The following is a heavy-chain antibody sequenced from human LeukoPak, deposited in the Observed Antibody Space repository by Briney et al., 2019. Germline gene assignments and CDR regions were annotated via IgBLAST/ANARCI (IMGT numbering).Heavy chain of an antibody. J-gene: IGHJ4*02. CDR2: IYSDGST. CDR1: GVTVSSNY. CDR3: ARGIAVATVPSFDY. V-gene: IGHV3-53*01. Sequence: GGSLRLSCAASGVTVSSNYMSWVRQAPGKGLEWVSEIYSDGSTYYADSVKGRFTISRDNAKNSLYLQMNSLRAEDTAVYYCARGIAVATVPSFDYWGQGTLVTVSS. D-gene: IGHD6-19*01.